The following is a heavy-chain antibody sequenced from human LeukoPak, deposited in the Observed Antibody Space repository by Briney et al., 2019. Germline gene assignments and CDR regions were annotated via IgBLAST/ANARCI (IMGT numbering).Heavy chain of an antibody. CDR2: ISSSSTI. Sequence: PXGSLXLXCVASGFMFSNYAMHWVRQAPGKGLEWVSYISSSSTIYYADSVKGRFTISRDNAKNSLYLQMNSLRAEDTAVYYCAXATRDTMIVVGARYYYMDVWGKGTTVTVSS. CDR1: GFMFSNYA. J-gene: IGHJ6*03. D-gene: IGHD3-22*01. CDR3: AXATRDTMIVVGARYYYMDV. V-gene: IGHV3-48*01.